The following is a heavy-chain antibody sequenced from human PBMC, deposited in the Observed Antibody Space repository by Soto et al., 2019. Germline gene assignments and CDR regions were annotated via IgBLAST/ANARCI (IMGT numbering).Heavy chain of an antibody. Sequence: EVQLVESGGDLVKPGGSLRLSCADSGFTFSDYSMNWVRQAPGKGLEWVSSISSSSTYIYSADSVKGRFTISRDNAKNSLYLQMNSLSAEDTAVYYSARRCREITRHFAYWGQGTLVTVSS. V-gene: IGHV3-21*01. J-gene: IGHJ4*02. CDR3: ARRCREITRHFAY. D-gene: IGHD3-10*01. CDR1: GFTFSDYS. CDR2: ISSSSTYI.